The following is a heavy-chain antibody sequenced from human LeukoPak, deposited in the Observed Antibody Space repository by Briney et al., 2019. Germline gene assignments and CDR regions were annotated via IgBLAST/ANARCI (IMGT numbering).Heavy chain of an antibody. CDR2: ISYDGSNK. CDR1: GFTFSSYA. Sequence: PGRSLRLSCAASGFTFSSYAMHWVRQAPGKGLEWVAVISYDGSNKYYADSVKGRFTISRDNSKNTLYLQMNSLRAEDTAVYYCARGFAGLAEYFHHWGQGTLVTVSS. V-gene: IGHV3-30*04. J-gene: IGHJ1*01. CDR3: ARGFAGLAEYFHH. D-gene: IGHD3-3*01.